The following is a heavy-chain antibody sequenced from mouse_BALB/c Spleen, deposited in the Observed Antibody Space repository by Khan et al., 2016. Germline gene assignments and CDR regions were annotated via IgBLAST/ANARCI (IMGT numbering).Heavy chain of an antibody. V-gene: IGHV1-69*01. J-gene: IGHJ1*01. Sequence: QVQLKQSGAELVMPGASVKMSCKASGYTFTDYWMHWVKQRPGQGLEWIGAIDTSDSYTSYNQKFKGKATLTVDESSSTAYMQLSSLTSEDSAVYYCARLGRYFDVWGAGTTVTVSS. CDR3: ARLGRYFDV. CDR2: IDTSDSYT. D-gene: IGHD4-1*01. CDR1: GYTFTDYW.